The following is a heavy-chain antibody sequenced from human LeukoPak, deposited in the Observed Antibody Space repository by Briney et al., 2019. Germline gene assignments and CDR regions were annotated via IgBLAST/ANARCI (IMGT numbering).Heavy chain of an antibody. CDR1: GGSISSGDYY. CDR2: IYYSGST. J-gene: IGHJ6*02. V-gene: IGHV4-30-4*01. D-gene: IGHD2-2*01. Sequence: PSETLSLTCTVSGGSISSGDYYWSWIRRPPGKGLEWIGYIYYSGSTYYNPSLKSRVTISVDTSKNQFSLKLSSVTAADTAVYYCARDLAHCSSTSCLVYYYYYGMDVWGQGTTVTVSS. CDR3: ARDLAHCSSTSCLVYYYYYGMDV.